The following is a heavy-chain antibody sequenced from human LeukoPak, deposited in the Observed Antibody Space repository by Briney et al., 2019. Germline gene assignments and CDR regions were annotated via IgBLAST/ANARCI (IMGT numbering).Heavy chain of an antibody. Sequence: SETLSLTRTVPGGSISTSNYYWSWIRQPPGKGLEWIGYIYYSGSTNYNPSLKSRVTISVDTSKNQFSLKLSSVTAADTAVYYCARGPEAGTESWFDPWGQGTLVTVSS. J-gene: IGHJ5*02. CDR3: ARGPEAGTESWFDP. CDR2: IYYSGST. CDR1: GGSISTSNYY. V-gene: IGHV4-61*01. D-gene: IGHD6-19*01.